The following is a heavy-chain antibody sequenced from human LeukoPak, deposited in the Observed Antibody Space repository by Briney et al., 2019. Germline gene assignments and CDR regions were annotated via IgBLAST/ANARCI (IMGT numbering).Heavy chain of an antibody. CDR3: VRVACSSMTSCATVDY. CDR1: GFTFSSYW. CDR2: INSDGSST. Sequence: GGSLRLSCAASGFTFSSYWMHWVCQAPGKGLVWVSRINSDGSSTSYADSVKGRFIISRDNAKNTLSLQMNSLRAEDTAVFYCVRVACSSMTSCATVDYWGQGTLVTVSS. J-gene: IGHJ4*02. V-gene: IGHV3-74*01. D-gene: IGHD2-2*01.